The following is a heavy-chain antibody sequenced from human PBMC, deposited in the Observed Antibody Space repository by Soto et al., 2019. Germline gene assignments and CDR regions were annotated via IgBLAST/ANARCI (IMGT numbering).Heavy chain of an antibody. CDR2: ISSSSSYI. V-gene: IGHV3-21*01. J-gene: IGHJ3*02. D-gene: IGHD2-2*01. Sequence: GGSLRLSCAASGFTFSSYSMNWVRQAPGKGLEWVSSISSSSSYIYYADSVKGRFTISRDNAKNSLYLQMNSLRAEDTAVYYCARWPPLSSSEHKSRDDAFDIWGQGTMVTVSS. CDR1: GFTFSSYS. CDR3: ARWPPLSSSEHKSRDDAFDI.